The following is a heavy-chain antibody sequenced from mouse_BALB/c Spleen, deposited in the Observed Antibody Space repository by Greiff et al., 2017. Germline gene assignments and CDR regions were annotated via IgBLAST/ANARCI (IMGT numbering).Heavy chain of an antibody. CDR2: IYPYNGGT. Sequence: VQLKQSGPELVKPGASVKVSCKASGYSFTDYNMYWVQQSHGKSLEWIGYIYPYNGGTSYNQKFKGKATLTVDKSSSTAFMHLNSLTSEDSAVYYCTRGRQNGGNYAWIDYWGRGTLVNVSA. J-gene: IGHJ3*01. V-gene: IGHV1S135*01. D-gene: IGHD2-1*01. CDR3: TRGRQNGGNYAWIDY. CDR1: GYSFTDYN.